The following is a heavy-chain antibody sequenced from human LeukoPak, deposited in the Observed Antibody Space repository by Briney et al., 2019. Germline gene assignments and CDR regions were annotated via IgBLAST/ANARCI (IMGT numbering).Heavy chain of an antibody. CDR1: GFTFSSYV. J-gene: IGHJ4*02. CDR3: ARGHWGLDY. V-gene: IGHV3-30-3*01. Sequence: GGSLRLSCAASGFTFSSYVMHWVRQAPGKGLEWVAVISYDGSNKYYADSVKGRFTISRDNSKNTLYLQMNSLRAEDTAMYYCARGHWGLDYWGQGTLVTVSS. D-gene: IGHD7-27*01. CDR2: ISYDGSNK.